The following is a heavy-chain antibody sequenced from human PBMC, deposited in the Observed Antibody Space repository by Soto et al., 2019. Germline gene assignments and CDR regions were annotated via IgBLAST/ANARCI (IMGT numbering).Heavy chain of an antibody. CDR1: GGTFSSYA. J-gene: IGHJ6*02. CDR3: VREVGSKAMVVDYYYGYDV. CDR2: IIPIFGTA. V-gene: IGHV1-69*06. Sequence: SVKVSCKASGGTFSSYAISWVRQAPGQGLEWMGGIIPIFGTANYAQKFQGRVTITADKSTSTAYMELSSLRSEDTAVYYCVREVGSKAMVVDYYYGYDVWGQGTSVTVSS. D-gene: IGHD5-18*01.